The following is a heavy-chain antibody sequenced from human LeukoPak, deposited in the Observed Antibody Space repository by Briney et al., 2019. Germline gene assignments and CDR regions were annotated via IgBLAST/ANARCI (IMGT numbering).Heavy chain of an antibody. CDR1: GYTLTDYY. D-gene: IGHD7-27*01. V-gene: IGHV1-2*02. J-gene: IGHJ6*04. Sequence: ASVKVSCKASGYTLTDYYMHWVRQAPGQGLEWKGWINPNSGGTNYAQKFQGRATMTRDTSISTAYMEVRRLRSDDTAVYYCARVSTRDWGSDVWGKGTTVTVSS. CDR3: ARVSTRDWGSDV. CDR2: INPNSGGT.